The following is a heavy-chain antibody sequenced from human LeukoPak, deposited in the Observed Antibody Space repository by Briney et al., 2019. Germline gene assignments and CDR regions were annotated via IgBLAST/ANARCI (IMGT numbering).Heavy chain of an antibody. CDR1: GFTVSNNY. Sequence: PGGSLRLSCAASGFTVSNNYMSWIRQPPGKGLEWIGEINHSGSTNYNPSLKSRVTISVDTSKNQFSLKLSSVTAADTAVYYCARMTGDFRFDYWGQGTLVTVSS. CDR2: INHSGST. V-gene: IGHV4-34*01. J-gene: IGHJ4*02. D-gene: IGHD7-27*01. CDR3: ARMTGDFRFDY.